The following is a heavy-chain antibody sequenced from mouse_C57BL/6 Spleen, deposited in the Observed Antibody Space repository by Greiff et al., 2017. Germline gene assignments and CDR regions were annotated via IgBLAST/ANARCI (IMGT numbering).Heavy chain of an antibody. V-gene: IGHV1-80*01. CDR1: GYAFSSYW. D-gene: IGHD1-1*01. CDR3: ANYYGSSYGYFDV. J-gene: IGHJ1*03. CDR2: IYPGDGDT. Sequence: QVQLKQSGAELVKPGASVKISCKASGYAFSSYWMNWVKQRPGQGLEWIGQIYPGDGDTNYNGKFKGKATLTADKASGTAYMQLSRQTSEDSAVYFCANYYGSSYGYFDVWGTGTTVTVSS.